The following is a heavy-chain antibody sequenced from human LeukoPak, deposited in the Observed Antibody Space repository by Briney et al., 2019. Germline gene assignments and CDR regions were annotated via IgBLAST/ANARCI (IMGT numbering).Heavy chain of an antibody. CDR3: ARGYFSSWYMSWFDP. CDR1: GYSINNGYY. J-gene: IGHJ5*02. Sequence: SETLSLTCTVSGYSINNGYYWGWIRQPPGKGLEWIAIIYHSGSTYYNPSLKSRVTISVDTSKNQFSLNLSSVTAADTAVYYCARGYFSSWYMSWFDPWGQGTLVTVSS. V-gene: IGHV4-38-2*02. D-gene: IGHD6-13*01. CDR2: IYHSGST.